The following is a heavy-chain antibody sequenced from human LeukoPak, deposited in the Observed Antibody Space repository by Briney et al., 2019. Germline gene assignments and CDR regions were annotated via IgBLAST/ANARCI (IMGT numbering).Heavy chain of an antibody. J-gene: IGHJ4*02. D-gene: IGHD3-22*01. V-gene: IGHV4-4*02. CDR1: GGSISSSNW. CDR3: ARSHDSSGYYYSY. Sequence: PSETLSLTCAVSGGSISSSNWWSWVRQPPGKGLEWIGEIYHSGSTNYNPSLKSRVTISVDKSKNQFSLKLSSVTAADTAVYYCARSHDSSGYYYSYWGQGTLVTVSS. CDR2: IYHSGST.